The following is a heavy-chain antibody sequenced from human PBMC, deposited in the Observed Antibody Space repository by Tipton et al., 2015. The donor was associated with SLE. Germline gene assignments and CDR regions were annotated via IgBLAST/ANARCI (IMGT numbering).Heavy chain of an antibody. Sequence: LSCTVSGGSISSYYWSWIRQPPGKGLEWIGYIYYSGSTNYNPSLKSRVTISVDTSKNQFSLKLSSVTAADTAVYYCARESRDSDSGGYYFFFNYWGQGTLVTVSS. V-gene: IGHV4-59*01. CDR2: IYYSGST. J-gene: IGHJ4*02. CDR1: GGSISSYY. D-gene: IGHD3-22*01. CDR3: ARESRDSDSGGYYFFFNY.